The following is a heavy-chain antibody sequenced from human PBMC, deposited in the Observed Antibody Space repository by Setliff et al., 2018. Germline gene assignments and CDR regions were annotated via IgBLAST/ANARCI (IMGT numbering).Heavy chain of an antibody. J-gene: IGHJ5*02. CDR3: ARHGEILENCHSNSCSRGSWFDP. D-gene: IGHD2-2*01. V-gene: IGHV5-51*01. Sequence: GESLKISCKDSASTFSNYWIVWVRQMPGKGLEWMGITYPGDSDIRYSPSFQGQVTFSVDKSINTAYLQWSSLKASDTAMYYCARHGEILENCHSNSCSRGSWFDPWGRGTLVTVSS. CDR2: TYPGDSDI. CDR1: ASTFSNYW.